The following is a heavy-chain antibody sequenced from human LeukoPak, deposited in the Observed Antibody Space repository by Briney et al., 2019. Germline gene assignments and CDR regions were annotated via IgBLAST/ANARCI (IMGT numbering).Heavy chain of an antibody. CDR2: IYYSGST. V-gene: IGHV4-39*01. J-gene: IGHJ4*02. CDR1: GGSISSSSYY. D-gene: IGHD4-17*01. CDR3: ARRSYGDYVRDY. Sequence: SETLSLTCNVSGGSISSSSYYWGWIRQPPGKGLEWIGSIYYSGSTYYNPSLKSRVTISVDTSKNQFSLKLISVTAADTAVYYCARRSYGDYVRDYWGQGTLVTVSS.